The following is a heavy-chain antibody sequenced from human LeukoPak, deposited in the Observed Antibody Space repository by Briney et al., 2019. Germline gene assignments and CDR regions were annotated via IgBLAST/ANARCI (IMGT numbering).Heavy chain of an antibody. D-gene: IGHD3-22*01. J-gene: IGHJ4*02. CDR2: INSDGRTT. V-gene: IGHV3-74*01. Sequence: GGSLRLSCATSGFTFSTYWMHWVRQTPGKELEWVARINSDGRTTVYADSVRGRFAISRDNAKNTLYLQMNSLRAEDTAVYYCAKDFAVDYYDSSGYSDYWGQGTLVTVSS. CDR3: AKDFAVDYYDSSGYSDY. CDR1: GFTFSTYW.